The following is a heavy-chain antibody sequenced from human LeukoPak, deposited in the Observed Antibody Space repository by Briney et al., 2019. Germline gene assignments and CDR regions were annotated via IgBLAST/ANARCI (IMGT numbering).Heavy chain of an antibody. CDR1: GFTFSSYG. D-gene: IGHD5-12*01. CDR3: ARDSLALHAFDI. Sequence: GGSLRLSCAASGFTFSSYGMTWVRQAPGKGLEWVANIKQDGSEKYYVDSVKGRFTISRDNAKNSLYLQMNSLRAEDTAVYYCARDSLALHAFDIWGQGTMVTVSS. J-gene: IGHJ3*02. V-gene: IGHV3-7*03. CDR2: IKQDGSEK.